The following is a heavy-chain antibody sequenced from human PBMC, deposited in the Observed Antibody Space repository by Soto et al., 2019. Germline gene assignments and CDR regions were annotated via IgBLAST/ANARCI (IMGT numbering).Heavy chain of an antibody. CDR3: ARVRYFYYFDY. CDR1: GGSISSYY. V-gene: IGHV4-59*01. Sequence: SETPSLTCTVSGGSISSYYWSWIRQPPGKGLEWIGYIYYSGSTNYNPSLKSRVTISVDTSKNQFSLKLSSVTAADTAVYYCARVRYFYYFDYWGQGTLVTVSS. D-gene: IGHD2-21*01. J-gene: IGHJ4*02. CDR2: IYYSGST.